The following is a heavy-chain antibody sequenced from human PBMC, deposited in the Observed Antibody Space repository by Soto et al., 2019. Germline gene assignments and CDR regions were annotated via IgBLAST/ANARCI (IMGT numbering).Heavy chain of an antibody. J-gene: IGHJ6*02. V-gene: IGHV3-30-3*01. CDR2: ISYDGNNK. Sequence: QVQLVESGGGVVQPGRSLRLSCAASGFTFSNYAMYWVRQAPGKGLEWVAVISYDGNNKYYADSVKGRFTISRDNSKNTLYPKRNSLRAEDTAVYYCARAGCDGGTCYTLVGLRYGMDVWGQGTTVTVSS. CDR1: GFTFSNYA. CDR3: ARAGCDGGTCYTLVGLRYGMDV. D-gene: IGHD2-15*01.